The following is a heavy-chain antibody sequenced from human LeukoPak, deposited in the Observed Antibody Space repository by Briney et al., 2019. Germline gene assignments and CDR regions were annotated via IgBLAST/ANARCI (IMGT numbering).Heavy chain of an antibody. CDR2: ISWNSGSI. CDR3: AKEAAVAGTVDY. D-gene: IGHD6-19*01. V-gene: IGHV3-9*01. Sequence: PGGCLRLSCAASGFTFDDYAMHWVRQAPGKGLEWVSGISWNSGSIGYADSVKGRFTISRDNAKNSLYLQMNSLRAEDTALYYCAKEAAVAGTVDYWGQGTLVTVSS. J-gene: IGHJ4*02. CDR1: GFTFDDYA.